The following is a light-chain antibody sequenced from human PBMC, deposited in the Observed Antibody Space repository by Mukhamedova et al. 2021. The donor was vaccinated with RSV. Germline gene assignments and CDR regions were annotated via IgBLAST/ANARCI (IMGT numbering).Light chain of an antibody. Sequence: GERATLSCRASQSVGSSLAWYQQKPGQAPRLLMYDASIRATGVPARFSGSGSGTDFTLSISSLEPEDFAVYYCQQRNDWRRPFGQG. V-gene: IGKV3-11*01. CDR3: QQRNDWRRP. J-gene: IGKJ1*01. CDR2: DAS. CDR1: QSVGSS.